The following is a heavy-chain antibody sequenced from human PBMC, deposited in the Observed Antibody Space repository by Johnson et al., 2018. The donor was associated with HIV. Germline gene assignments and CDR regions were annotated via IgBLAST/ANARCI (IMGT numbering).Heavy chain of an antibody. CDR3: ASVHGIAVVDAFDI. Sequence: QVKLVESGGGVVQPGRSLRLSCAASGFTFSSYGMHWVRQAPGKGLEWVSAISGSGGSTYYADSVKGRFTISRDNSKNTLYLQMNSLRAEDTAVYYCASVHGIAVVDAFDIWGQGTMVTVSS. J-gene: IGHJ3*02. CDR1: GFTFSSYG. D-gene: IGHD6-19*01. V-gene: IGHV3-NL1*01. CDR2: ISGSGGST.